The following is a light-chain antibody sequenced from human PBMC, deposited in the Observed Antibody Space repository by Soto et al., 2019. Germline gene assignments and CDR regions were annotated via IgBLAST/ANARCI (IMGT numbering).Light chain of an antibody. CDR3: QQTYKTPLT. Sequence: DIQMTQSPSSLSASVGDRVTITCRASQSISNYLNWYQQRPGKAPKLLIYLASSLSSGVPSKFSGSGSGTDFTLTISVLQPEDSATYYCQQTYKTPLTFGQGTQVEIK. V-gene: IGKV1-39*01. CDR2: LAS. J-gene: IGKJ1*01. CDR1: QSISNY.